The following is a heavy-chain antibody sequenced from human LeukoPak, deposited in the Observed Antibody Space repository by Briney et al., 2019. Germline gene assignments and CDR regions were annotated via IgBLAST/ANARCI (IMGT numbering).Heavy chain of an antibody. Sequence: PSETLSLTCTVSGGSISSYYWSWIRQPPGKGLEWIGYIYYSGSTNYNPSLKSRVTISVDTSKNQFSLKLSSVTAADTAVYYCARCRYYDFWSGYRNYYYYMDVWGKGTTVTVSS. CDR2: IYYSGST. CDR1: GGSISSYY. V-gene: IGHV4-59*12. D-gene: IGHD3-3*01. CDR3: ARCRYYDFWSGYRNYYYYMDV. J-gene: IGHJ6*03.